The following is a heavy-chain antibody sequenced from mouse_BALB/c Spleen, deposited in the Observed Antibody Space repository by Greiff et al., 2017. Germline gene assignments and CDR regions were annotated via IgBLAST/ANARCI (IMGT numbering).Heavy chain of an antibody. CDR3: ARQLGLRSYAMDY. CDR2: ISNGGGST. CDR1: GFTFSSYT. Sequence: EVKLMESGGGLVQPGGSLKLSCAASGFTFSSYTMSWVRQTPEKRLEWVAYISNGGGSTYYPDTVKGRFTISRDNAKNTLYLQMSSLKSEDTAMYYCARQLGLRSYAMDYWGQGTSVTVSS. V-gene: IGHV5-12-2*01. J-gene: IGHJ4*01. D-gene: IGHD3-1*01.